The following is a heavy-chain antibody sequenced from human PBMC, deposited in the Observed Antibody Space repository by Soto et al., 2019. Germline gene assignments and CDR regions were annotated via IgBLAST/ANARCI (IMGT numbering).Heavy chain of an antibody. D-gene: IGHD5-12*01. CDR3: ALRFGTA. CDR1: GGSISSGDYY. V-gene: IGHV4-30-4*01. Sequence: SETLSLTCTVSGGSISSGDYYWSWIRQPPGKGLEWIGYIYYSGTTYYNPSLKSRVSISLDASKNRFSLKLTSVTAADTGVYYCALRFGTAWGQGTTVTVSS. J-gene: IGHJ6*02. CDR2: IYYSGTT.